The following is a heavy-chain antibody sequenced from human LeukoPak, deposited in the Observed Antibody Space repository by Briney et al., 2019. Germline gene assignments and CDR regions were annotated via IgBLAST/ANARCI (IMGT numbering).Heavy chain of an antibody. J-gene: IGHJ6*03. CDR2: INPHSGDT. D-gene: IGHD3-3*01. CDR1: GYTFTSYA. V-gene: IGHV1-2*02. Sequence: ASVKVSCKASGYTFTSYAMHWVRQAPGQRLEWMGWINPHSGDTNYAQKLQGRVTMTRDTSTNTAYMELSRLISDDSAIYYCAKNAGLYDYRSPCDSLDYMDVWGKGTTVTVSS. CDR3: AKNAGLYDYRSPCDSLDYMDV.